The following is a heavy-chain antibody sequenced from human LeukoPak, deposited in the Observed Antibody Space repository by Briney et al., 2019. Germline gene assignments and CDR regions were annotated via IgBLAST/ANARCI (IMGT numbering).Heavy chain of an antibody. J-gene: IGHJ3*02. CDR2: IYYSGHT. D-gene: IGHD3-22*01. Sequence: SETLSLTCTVSGGSISSGSYYWSWIRLLPGKGLEWIGYIYYSGHTYYNPSLKTRVTISLDTSKNQFSLKLTSVTAADTAVYYCARVPDSSGYYSAAFDIWGHGTMVTVSS. CDR1: GGSISSGSYY. CDR3: ARVPDSSGYYSAAFDI. V-gene: IGHV4-31*03.